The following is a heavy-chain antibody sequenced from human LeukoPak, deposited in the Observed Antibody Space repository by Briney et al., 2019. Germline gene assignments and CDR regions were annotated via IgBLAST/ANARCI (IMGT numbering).Heavy chain of an antibody. Sequence: PGGSLRLSCAASGFTFSSYSMNWVRQAPGKGLEWVSYISSSSSSTIYYADSVKGRFTISRDNAKNSLYLQMNSLRAEDTAVYYCARDHPDYSSRGSGVDYWGQGTLVTVSS. J-gene: IGHJ4*02. D-gene: IGHD6-13*01. CDR3: ARDHPDYSSRGSGVDY. CDR2: ISSSSSSTI. V-gene: IGHV3-48*01. CDR1: GFTFSSYS.